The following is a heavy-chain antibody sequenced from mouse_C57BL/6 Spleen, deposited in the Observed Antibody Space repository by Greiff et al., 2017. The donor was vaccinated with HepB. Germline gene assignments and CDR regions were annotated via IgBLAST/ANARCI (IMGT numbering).Heavy chain of an antibody. CDR1: GYSFTDYN. CDR3: ARCHGSSSYYFDY. V-gene: IGHV1-39*01. D-gene: IGHD1-1*01. J-gene: IGHJ2*01. Sequence: EVKLQESGPELVKPGASVEISCKASGYSFTDYNMNWVKQSNGKSLEWIGVINPNYGTTSYNQKFKGKATLTVDQSSSTAYMQLNSLTSEDSAVYYCARCHGSSSYYFDYWGQGTTLTVSS. CDR2: INPNYGTT.